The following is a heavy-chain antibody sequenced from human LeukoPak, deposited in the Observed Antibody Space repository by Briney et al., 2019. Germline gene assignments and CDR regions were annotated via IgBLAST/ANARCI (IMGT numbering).Heavy chain of an antibody. D-gene: IGHD4-17*01. V-gene: IGHV4-30-4*01. CDR3: ARASRSATGSFDY. CDR2: IYYSGST. J-gene: IGHJ4*02. Sequence: PSETLSLTCTVSGGSISSGDYYWSWIRQPPGKGLEWIGYIYYSGSTYYNPSLKSRVTISVDTSKNQFSLKLSSVTAADTAVYYCARASRSATGSFDYWGQGTLVTVSS. CDR1: GGSISSGDYY.